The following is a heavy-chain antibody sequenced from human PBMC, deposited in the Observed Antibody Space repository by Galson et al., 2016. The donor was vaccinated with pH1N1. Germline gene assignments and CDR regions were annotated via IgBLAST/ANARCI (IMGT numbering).Heavy chain of an antibody. CDR3: ARRPEIYYYRMDV. J-gene: IGHJ6*02. V-gene: IGHV1-69*13. CDR2: IIPILGTS. CDR1: GGIFSSYA. D-gene: IGHD1-14*01. Sequence: SVKVSCKASGGIFSSYAVSWVRQAPGRGLEWMEGIIPILGTSNYAQKFQGRVTFTADDSTSTAYMELSSLRSEDTAAYYGARRPEIYYYRMDVWGQGTTVTVSS.